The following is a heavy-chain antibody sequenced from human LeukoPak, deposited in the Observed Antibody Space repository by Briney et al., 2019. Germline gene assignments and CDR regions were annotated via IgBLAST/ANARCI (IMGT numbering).Heavy chain of an antibody. CDR1: GFTFSTYA. V-gene: IGHV3-23*01. J-gene: IGHJ4*02. CDR2: SRGNGGRT. Sequence: GRSLRLSCAASGFTFSTYAMSWVRQAPGKGLGWVSASRGNGGRTDYADSVEGRFTTSRDNSKNTVYLQMNSLRAEDTAVYYCAKADDTVATNFDSWGQGTLVTVSS. D-gene: IGHD5-12*01. CDR3: AKADDTVATNFDS.